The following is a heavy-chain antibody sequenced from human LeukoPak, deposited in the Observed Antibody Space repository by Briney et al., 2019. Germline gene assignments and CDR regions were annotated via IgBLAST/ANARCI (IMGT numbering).Heavy chain of an antibody. Sequence: GGSLRLSCAASGFTFSTYSLNWVRQAPGKGLEWVSSISSSSSYIYYADSVKGRFTISRDNAKNSLYLQMNSLRAEDTAVYYCARAIAAAGNFAFDIWGQGTMVTVSS. CDR2: ISSSSSYI. CDR1: GFTFSTYS. CDR3: ARAIAAAGNFAFDI. J-gene: IGHJ3*02. D-gene: IGHD6-13*01. V-gene: IGHV3-21*01.